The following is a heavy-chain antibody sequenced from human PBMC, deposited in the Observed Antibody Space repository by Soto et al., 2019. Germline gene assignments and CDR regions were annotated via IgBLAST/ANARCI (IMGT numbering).Heavy chain of an antibody. CDR1: GGSISSGGYY. CDR3: ARDRSFSGGFAFLPYAFDI. Sequence: QVQLQESGPGLVKPSQTLALTCTVSGGSISSGGYYWSWIRQHPGKGLEWIGYIYYSGSTYYNPSLKSRVTISVDTSKNQFSLKLSSVTAADTAVYYCARDRSFSGGFAFLPYAFDIWGQGTMVTVSS. D-gene: IGHD3-10*01. V-gene: IGHV4-31*03. CDR2: IYYSGST. J-gene: IGHJ3*02.